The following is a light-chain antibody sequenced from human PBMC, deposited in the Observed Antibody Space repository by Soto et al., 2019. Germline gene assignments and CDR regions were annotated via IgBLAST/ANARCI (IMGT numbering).Light chain of an antibody. J-gene: IGLJ2*01. CDR3: CSYVGGASVV. CDR2: EDI. V-gene: IGLV2-23*02. CDR1: SSDVGRYNL. Sequence: QSALTQPASVSGSPGQSITTSCTGTSSDVGRYNLVSWYQQHPGKAPKLIIYEDIERPSGISNRFSGSKSGNTASLTISGLQTEDEADYYCCSYVGGASVVFGGGTKLTVL.